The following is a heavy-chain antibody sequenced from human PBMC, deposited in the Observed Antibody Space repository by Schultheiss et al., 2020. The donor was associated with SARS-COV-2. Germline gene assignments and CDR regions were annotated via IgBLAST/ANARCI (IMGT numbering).Heavy chain of an antibody. Sequence: SQTLSLTCTVSGGSISSYYWSWIRQPPGKGLEWIGEINHSGSTNYNPSLKSRVTISVDTSKNQFSLKLSSVTAADTAVYYCARLREGLRFLEWLSYFDYWGQGSLGTVAS. J-gene: IGHJ4*02. D-gene: IGHD3-3*01. CDR2: INHSGST. V-gene: IGHV4-34*01. CDR1: GGSISSYY. CDR3: ARLREGLRFLEWLSYFDY.